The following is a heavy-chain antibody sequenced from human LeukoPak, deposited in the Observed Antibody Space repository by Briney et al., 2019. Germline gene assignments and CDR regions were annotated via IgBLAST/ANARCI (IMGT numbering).Heavy chain of an antibody. Sequence: GPRRLSGAAPGFTFSIYWMSWVRQAPGKGLEWVANIKQNGSEKYYGDSVKGRFTISRDNAKNSLYLQMNRLRAEDTAVYYCARDFWDSGGWYSAGDYDYWGQGTLVTVS. V-gene: IGHV3-7*01. CDR2: IKQNGSEK. CDR3: ARDFWDSGGWYSAGDYDY. D-gene: IGHD6-19*01. J-gene: IGHJ4*02. CDR1: GFTFSIYW.